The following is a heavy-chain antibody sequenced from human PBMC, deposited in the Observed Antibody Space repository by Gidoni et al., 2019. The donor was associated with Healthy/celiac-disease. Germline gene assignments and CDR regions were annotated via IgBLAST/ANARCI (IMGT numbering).Heavy chain of an antibody. CDR2: ISYDGSNK. V-gene: IGHV3-30*18. CDR1: GFTFSSYG. CDR3: AKVVAVAGPFDY. Sequence: QVQLVESGGGVVQPGRSLRLSCSASGFTFSSYGMHWVRQAPGKGLEGVAVISYDGSNKYYADSVKGRFTISRDNSKNTLYLQMNSLRAEDTAVYYCAKVVAVAGPFDYWGQGTLVTVSS. D-gene: IGHD6-19*01. J-gene: IGHJ4*02.